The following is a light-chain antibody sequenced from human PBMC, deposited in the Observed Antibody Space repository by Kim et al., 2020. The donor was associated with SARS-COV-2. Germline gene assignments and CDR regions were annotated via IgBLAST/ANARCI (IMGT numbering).Light chain of an antibody. CDR1: QSISTN. V-gene: IGKV3-15*01. CDR2: GAS. J-gene: IGKJ2*01. Sequence: VSPGERATLSCRASQSISTNLAWYQHNPGQAPSLLIYGASTRATGVPARFSGSGSGTDFTLTISSLQSEDFAVYFCQQYNKWPMYTFGQGTKLEI. CDR3: QQYNKWPMYT.